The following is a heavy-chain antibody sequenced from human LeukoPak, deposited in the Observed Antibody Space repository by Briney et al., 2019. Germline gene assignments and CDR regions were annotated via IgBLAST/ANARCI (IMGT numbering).Heavy chain of an antibody. J-gene: IGHJ5*02. D-gene: IGHD3-3*01. V-gene: IGHV4-34*01. Sequence: SETLSLTCAVYGGSFSGYYWSWIRQPPGKGLEWIGEINHSGSTNYNPSLKSRVTISVDTSKNQFSLKLSSVAAADTAVYYCARGQGYYDFWSGYYIGWFDPWGQGTLVTVSS. CDR1: GGSFSGYY. CDR2: INHSGST. CDR3: ARGQGYYDFWSGYYIGWFDP.